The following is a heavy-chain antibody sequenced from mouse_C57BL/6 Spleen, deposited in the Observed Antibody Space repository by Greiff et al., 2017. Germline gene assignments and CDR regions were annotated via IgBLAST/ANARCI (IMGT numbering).Heavy chain of an antibody. CDR3: ARQNYSNYYFDY. Sequence: VTLQESGGDLVKPGGSLKLSCAASGFTFRSYGMSWVRQTPDKRLEWVATISSGGSSTYYPDSVKGRFTIYRDNAKNTLYLQMSSLKSEDTAMYYCARQNYSNYYFDYWGKGTTLTVSS. D-gene: IGHD2-5*01. J-gene: IGHJ2*01. V-gene: IGHV5-6*02. CDR2: ISSGGSST. CDR1: GFTFRSYG.